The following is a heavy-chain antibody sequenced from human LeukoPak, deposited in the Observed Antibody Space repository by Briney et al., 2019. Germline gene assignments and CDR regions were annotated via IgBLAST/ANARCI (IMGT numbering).Heavy chain of an antibody. CDR1: GGTFSSYA. Sequence: GSSVKVSCKASGGTFSSYAISWVRQAPGQGLEWVGGIIRIFGTANYAQKFQGRVTITADESTSTAYMELSSLRSEDTAVYYCARGLFYYDSSGYYYYYYYMDVWGKGTTVTVSS. CDR3: ARGLFYYDSSGYYYYYYYMDV. CDR2: IIRIFGTA. J-gene: IGHJ6*03. V-gene: IGHV1-69*01. D-gene: IGHD3-22*01.